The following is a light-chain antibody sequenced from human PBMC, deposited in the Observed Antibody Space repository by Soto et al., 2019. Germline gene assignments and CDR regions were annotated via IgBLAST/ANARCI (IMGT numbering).Light chain of an antibody. CDR2: EVT. CDR3: SSYAGTNQAVV. V-gene: IGLV2-8*01. CDR1: NSDVGGYNF. Sequence: QSVLTQPPSASGSPGQSVTISCTGTNSDVGGYNFVSWYQQHPGKAPKLMIFEVTKRPSGVPDRLSGSKSGNTASLTVSGLQAEDEAVYYCSSYAGTNQAVVFGGGTKLTVL. J-gene: IGLJ2*01.